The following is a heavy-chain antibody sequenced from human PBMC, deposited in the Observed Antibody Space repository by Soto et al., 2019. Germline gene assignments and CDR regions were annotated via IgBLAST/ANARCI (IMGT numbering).Heavy chain of an antibody. CDR3: ARGSVGHTTDFDY. Sequence: QVQLVQSGAEVKQPGASVKVSCKASGYTFTGFHIHWVRQAPGQGLEWMGWINPNGGGRNYAQKLQGWVXXTXDXXISTAYMELSRLKSDDTAVYYCARGSVGHTTDFDYWGQGTLVTVSS. V-gene: IGHV1-2*04. J-gene: IGHJ4*02. D-gene: IGHD1-26*01. CDR1: GYTFTGFH. CDR2: INPNGGGR.